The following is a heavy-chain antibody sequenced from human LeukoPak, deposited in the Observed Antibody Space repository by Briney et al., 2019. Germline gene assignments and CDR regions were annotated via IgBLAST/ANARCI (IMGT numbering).Heavy chain of an antibody. V-gene: IGHV4-59*08. CDR2: IYYSGST. J-gene: IGHJ6*02. CDR1: GGSFSDYY. D-gene: IGHD2-15*01. CDR3: VRMREGYNYYGMDV. Sequence: PSETLSLTCAVSGGSFSDYYWNWIRQPPGKGLEWIGNIYYSGSTNYNPSLKSRVTISIDTSKKQFSLKLSSVTAADTAVYYCVRMREGYNYYGMDVWGQGTTVTVS.